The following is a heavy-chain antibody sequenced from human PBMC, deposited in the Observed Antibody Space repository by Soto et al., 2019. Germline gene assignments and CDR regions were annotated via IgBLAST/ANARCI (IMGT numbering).Heavy chain of an antibody. J-gene: IGHJ4*02. CDR2: ISGSGDST. CDR3: ARRGSGSYYDY. D-gene: IGHD1-26*01. V-gene: IGHV3-23*01. CDR1: GFTFSSYA. Sequence: EVQLLESGGGLVQPGGSLRLSCAASGFTFSSYAMSWVRQATGKGLEWVSVISGSGDSTYYADSVKGRFTISRDNSTHTLYLHMNRLRSEYTAVYYCARRGSGSYYDYWGQGTLVTLSS.